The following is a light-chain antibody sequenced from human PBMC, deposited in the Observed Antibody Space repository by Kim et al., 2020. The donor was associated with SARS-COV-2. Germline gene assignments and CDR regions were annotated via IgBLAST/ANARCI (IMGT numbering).Light chain of an antibody. Sequence: ASSSCRSSQSLLHSNGYNYLDWYLQKPGQSPQLLIYLGSNRASGVPDRFSGSGSGTDFTLKISRVEAEDVGVYYCMQALQTPLTFGGGTKVDIK. CDR2: LGS. CDR3: MQALQTPLT. J-gene: IGKJ4*01. CDR1: QSLLHSNGYNY. V-gene: IGKV2-28*01.